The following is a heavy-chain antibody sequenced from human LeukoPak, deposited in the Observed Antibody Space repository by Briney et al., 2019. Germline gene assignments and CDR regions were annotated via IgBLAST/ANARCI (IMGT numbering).Heavy chain of an antibody. CDR3: ARELADSSGYIWGYNWFDP. CDR1: GYSFTSYW. D-gene: IGHD3-22*01. Sequence: GESLKISCKGSGYSFTSYWIGWVRQMPGKGLEWMGIIYPGDSDTRYSPSFQGQVTISADKSISTAYLQWSSLKASDTAMYYCARELADSSGYIWGYNWFDPWGQGTLVTVSS. CDR2: IYPGDSDT. V-gene: IGHV5-51*01. J-gene: IGHJ5*02.